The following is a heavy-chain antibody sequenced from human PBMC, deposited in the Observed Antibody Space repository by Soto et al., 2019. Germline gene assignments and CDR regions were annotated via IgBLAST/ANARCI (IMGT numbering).Heavy chain of an antibody. V-gene: IGHV2-70*13. J-gene: IGHJ6*02. CDR1: GFSLTSPVMC. CDR3: ARSIRGPRRFNGMDV. Sequence: SGPTLVNPTETLTLTCTFSGFSLTSPVMCVSWIRQSPGKALEWLALIERDDDDKYYSTSLKTRLTISKDTRKNQVVLTMANMEPADTATYYCARSIRGPRRFNGMDVWGQGTTVTVSS. CDR2: IERDDDDK. D-gene: IGHD1-20*01.